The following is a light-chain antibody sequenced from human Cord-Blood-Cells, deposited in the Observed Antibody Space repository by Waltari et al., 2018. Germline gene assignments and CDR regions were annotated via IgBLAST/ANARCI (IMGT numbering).Light chain of an antibody. V-gene: IGKV1D-8*01. CDR3: QQYYSFPYS. CDR2: AAS. J-gene: IGKJ2*03. CDR1: QGIRSY. Sequence: VIWMTQSPSLLSASTGDRVTISCRMSQGIRSYLAWYQQKPGKAPELLIYAASTLQSGVPSRFSGSGSGTYFTLTISCLQSEDFATYYCQQYYSFPYSFGQGTKLEIK.